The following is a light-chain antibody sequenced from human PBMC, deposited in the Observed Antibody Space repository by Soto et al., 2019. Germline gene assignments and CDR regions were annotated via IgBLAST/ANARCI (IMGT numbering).Light chain of an antibody. J-gene: IGKJ5*01. CDR3: QQRSNWPPSIT. V-gene: IGKV3-11*01. Sequence: EIVLTQSPATLCLSPGERATLSCRASQSVSSYLAWYQHKPGQAPRLLMYDASNRATGIPARFSGTASGTDFTLTISSLEPEDFAVYYCQQRSNWPPSITFGQGTRLEIK. CDR2: DAS. CDR1: QSVSSY.